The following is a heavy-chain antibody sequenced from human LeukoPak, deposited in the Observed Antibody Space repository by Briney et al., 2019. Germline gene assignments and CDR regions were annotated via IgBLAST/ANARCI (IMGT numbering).Heavy chain of an antibody. V-gene: IGHV3-23*01. J-gene: IGHJ3*02. D-gene: IGHD1-26*01. Sequence: GGSLRLSCAASAFTFRSYWMTWVRQAPGKGLEWVSGISGSGGGAYYADSVKGRFTISRDNSKSTLYLQMNSLRAEDTAVYYCAKDTAGELGFDIWGQGTMVTVSS. CDR1: AFTFRSYW. CDR2: ISGSGGGA. CDR3: AKDTAGELGFDI.